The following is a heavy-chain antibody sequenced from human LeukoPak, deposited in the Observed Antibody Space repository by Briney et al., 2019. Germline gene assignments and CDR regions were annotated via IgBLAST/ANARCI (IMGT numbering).Heavy chain of an antibody. J-gene: IGHJ4*01. CDR2: VSSGGSYM. CDR3: ASVIFDY. V-gene: IGHV3-21*01. CDR1: GFTFSSYS. Sequence: GGSLRLSCVASGFTFSSYSMNWVRQAPGKGLEWVSSVSSGGSYMYYADSVKGRFTISRDNAKSSLYLLMNSLRAEDTAVYYCASVIFDYWGHGALVTVSS.